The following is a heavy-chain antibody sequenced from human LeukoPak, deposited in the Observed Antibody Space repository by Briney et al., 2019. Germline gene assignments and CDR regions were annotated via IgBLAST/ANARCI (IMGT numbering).Heavy chain of an antibody. V-gene: IGHV4-34*01. CDR3: ARARGTEAIDY. CDR2: INHSGST. D-gene: IGHD6-25*01. CDR1: GGSFSGYY. J-gene: IGHJ4*02. Sequence: PSETLSLTCAVYGGSFSGYYWGWIRQPPGKGLEWIGEINHSGSTNYNPSLKSRVTVSVDTSKNQFSLKVTSVTAADTAVYYCARARGTEAIDYWGQGTVVTVSS.